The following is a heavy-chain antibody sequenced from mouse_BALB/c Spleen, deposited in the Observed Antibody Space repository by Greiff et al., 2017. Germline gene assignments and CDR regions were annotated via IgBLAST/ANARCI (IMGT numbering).Heavy chain of an antibody. CDR2: ISYDGSN. CDR3: ARESPLGVVAPHWYFDV. V-gene: IGHV3-6*02. J-gene: IGHJ1*01. Sequence: EVQLVESGPGLVKPSQSLSLTCSVTGYSITSGYYWNWIRQFPGNKLEWMGYISYDGSNNYNPSLKNRISITRDTSKNQFFLKLNSVTTEDTATYYCARESPLGVVAPHWYFDVWGAGTTVTVSS. CDR1: GYSITSGYY. D-gene: IGHD1-1*01.